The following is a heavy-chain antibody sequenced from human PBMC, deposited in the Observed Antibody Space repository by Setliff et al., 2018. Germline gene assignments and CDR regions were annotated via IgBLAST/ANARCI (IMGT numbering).Heavy chain of an antibody. CDR3: ARGQPRWFDP. J-gene: IGHJ5*02. V-gene: IGHV4-31*01. CDR1: GGSISSGSYY. Sequence: SETLSLTCTVSGGSISSGSYYWGWIRQPPRKGLEWIGYIHYSGTTYYNPSLKSPVTISVDTSKSQFSLSLYSVTVADTAVYYCARGQPRWFDPWGPGTLVTVSS. CDR2: IHYSGTT.